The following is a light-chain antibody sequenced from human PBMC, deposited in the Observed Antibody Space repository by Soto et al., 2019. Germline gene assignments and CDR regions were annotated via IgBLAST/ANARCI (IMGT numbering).Light chain of an antibody. J-gene: IGKJ5*01. Sequence: DIQMTQSPSSLSTSVGDRVTITCRASQGITSWLAWYQQKPEKAPKALMYAASSLESGVPSRFSGSGSGTDFTLTTSSLQSEDFATYYCQQYTTYPPTFGLGTRLEIK. V-gene: IGKV1D-16*01. CDR3: QQYTTYPPT. CDR1: QGITSW. CDR2: AAS.